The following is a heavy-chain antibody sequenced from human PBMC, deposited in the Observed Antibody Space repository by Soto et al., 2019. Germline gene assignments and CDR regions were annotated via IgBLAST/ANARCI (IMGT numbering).Heavy chain of an antibody. CDR1: GFTFSSYE. CDR2: ISSGSSSM. D-gene: IGHD6-13*01. CDR3: ARDLGVGEAGFEY. Sequence: EVQLVESGGGLVQPGGSLRLSCEVSGFTFSSYEMNWVRQAPGKGREWVSYISSGSSSMYYAGSVKGRFTISRDNAKNSLYLQMTSLRAEDTAVYYCARDLGVGEAGFEYWGQGPLVTVSS. J-gene: IGHJ4*02. V-gene: IGHV3-48*03.